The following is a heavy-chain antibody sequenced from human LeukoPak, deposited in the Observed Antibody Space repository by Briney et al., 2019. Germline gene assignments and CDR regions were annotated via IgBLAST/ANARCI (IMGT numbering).Heavy chain of an antibody. D-gene: IGHD3-3*01. CDR3: AREEGSGKGLDY. CDR1: GYTFTSYY. V-gene: IGHV1-46*01. Sequence: ASVKVSCKASGYTFTSYYMHWVRQAPGQGLEWMGIINPSGGSTSYAQKFQGRVTMTRDTSTSTVYMELSSLRSEDTAVYYRAREEGSGKGLDYWGQGTLVTVSS. J-gene: IGHJ4*02. CDR2: INPSGGST.